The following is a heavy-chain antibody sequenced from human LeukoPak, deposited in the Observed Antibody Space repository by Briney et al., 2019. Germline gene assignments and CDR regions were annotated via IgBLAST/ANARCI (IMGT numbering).Heavy chain of an antibody. CDR3: ARGGGKLGYYYDSSGYYSPDY. D-gene: IGHD3-22*01. Sequence: ASVKVSCKASGYTFTSYGISWVRQAPGQGLEWMGWISTYNGNTNYAQKLQGRVIMTTDTSTSTAYMELGSLRSDDTAVYYCARGGGKLGYYYDSSGYYSPDYWGQGTLVTVSS. V-gene: IGHV1-18*01. CDR2: ISTYNGNT. CDR1: GYTFTSYG. J-gene: IGHJ4*02.